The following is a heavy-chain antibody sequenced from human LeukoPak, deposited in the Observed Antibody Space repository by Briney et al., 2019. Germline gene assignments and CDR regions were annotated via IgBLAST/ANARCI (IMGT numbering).Heavy chain of an antibody. Sequence: GGSLRLSCAASGFTFSSYWMSWVRQAPGKGLEWVANIKQDGSEKYYADSVKGRFTISRDNAKNSLYLQMDSLRAEDTAVYYCAREGDIVVVPAAPGDVWGKGTTVTVSS. CDR1: GFTFSSYW. CDR2: IKQDGSEK. V-gene: IGHV3-7*01. CDR3: AREGDIVVVPAAPGDV. D-gene: IGHD2-2*01. J-gene: IGHJ6*04.